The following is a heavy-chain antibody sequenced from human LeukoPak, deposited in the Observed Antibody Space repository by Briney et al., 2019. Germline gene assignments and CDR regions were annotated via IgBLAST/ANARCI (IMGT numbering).Heavy chain of an antibody. J-gene: IGHJ4*02. CDR3: AGESMTTVTRYFDY. D-gene: IGHD4-11*01. V-gene: IGHV4-4*07. Sequence: SETLSLTCTVSGGSISSYYWSWIRQPAGKELEWIGRIYTSGSTNYNPSLKSRVTMSVDTSKNQFSLKLSSVTAADTAVYYCAGESMTTVTRYFDYWGQGTLVTVSS. CDR2: IYTSGST. CDR1: GGSISSYY.